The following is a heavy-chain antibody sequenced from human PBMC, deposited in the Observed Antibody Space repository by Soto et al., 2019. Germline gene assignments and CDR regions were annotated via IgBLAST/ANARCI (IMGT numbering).Heavy chain of an antibody. J-gene: IGHJ4*02. D-gene: IGHD6-13*01. CDR2: ISAYNGNR. CDR1: GYTFTSYG. V-gene: IGHV1-18*01. Sequence: QVQLVQSGAEVKKPGASVKVSCKAFGYTFTSYGISWVRQAPGQGLEWMGGISAYNGNRNYAQKLQGRVNITTYTSTSTAYMELRSLRSDDTAVYYCARELGHQLVDYWGQGTLVTGYS. CDR3: ARELGHQLVDY.